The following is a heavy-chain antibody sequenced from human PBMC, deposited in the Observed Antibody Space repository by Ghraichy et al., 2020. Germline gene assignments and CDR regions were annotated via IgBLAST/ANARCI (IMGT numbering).Heavy chain of an antibody. CDR2: ISDSGSA. CDR3: ARARQTTVITGVFDS. V-gene: IGHV4-59*01. CDR1: GGSISGYY. J-gene: IGHJ4*02. D-gene: IGHD4-23*01. Sequence: SETLSLTCTVSGGSISGYYWSWIRQPPGKELEWVGYISDSGSANYNASLRSRVTMSVDTSKNHLSLKLSPVTAADSAVYYCARARQTTVITGVFDSWGQGTLVTVSS.